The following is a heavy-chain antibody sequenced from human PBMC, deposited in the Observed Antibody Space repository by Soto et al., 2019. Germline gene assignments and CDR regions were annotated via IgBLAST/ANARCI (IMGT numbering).Heavy chain of an antibody. CDR2: VSPYNGHT. D-gene: IGHD2-2*01. CDR1: GYSFTSYG. CDR3: ARDLTIVPATHPRLENYGMDV. Sequence: QVQLVQSAAEVKKPGASVKVSCKASGYSFTSYGISWVRRAPGQGLEWMGWVSPYNGHTQFAKRFQGRVNMTTDTSTKTAYMELRNLRSDDTAHYYCARDLTIVPATHPRLENYGMDVWGQGTTVIVSS. V-gene: IGHV1-18*01. J-gene: IGHJ6*02.